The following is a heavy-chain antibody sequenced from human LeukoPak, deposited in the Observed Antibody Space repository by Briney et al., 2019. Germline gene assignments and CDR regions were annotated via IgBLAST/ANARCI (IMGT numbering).Heavy chain of an antibody. J-gene: IGHJ6*03. D-gene: IGHD2-15*01. CDR1: GFTFSSYS. CDR3: ARDGGYCSGGSCYYYYYYMDV. CDR2: ISSSSSYI. Sequence: GGSLRLSCAASGFTFSSYSMNWVRQAPGEGLEWVSSISSSSSYIYYADSVKGRFTISRDNAKNSLYLQMNSLRAEDTAVYYCARDGGYCSGGSCYYYYYYMDVWGKGTTVTVSS. V-gene: IGHV3-21*01.